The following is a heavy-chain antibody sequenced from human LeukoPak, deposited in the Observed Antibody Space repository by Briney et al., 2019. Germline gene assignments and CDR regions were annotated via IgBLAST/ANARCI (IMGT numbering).Heavy chain of an antibody. Sequence: PGRSLRLSCAASGLTFSIFGIHWVRQAPGKGLEWVAAISPDGNREYYTESVKGRFTVSRDNSNNMIYLQINSLRGEDSAVYYCAKINNVDDFWGQGTLVTVSS. CDR2: ISPDGNRE. CDR3: AKINNVDDF. D-gene: IGHD1/OR15-1a*01. V-gene: IGHV3-30*18. J-gene: IGHJ4*02. CDR1: GLTFSIFG.